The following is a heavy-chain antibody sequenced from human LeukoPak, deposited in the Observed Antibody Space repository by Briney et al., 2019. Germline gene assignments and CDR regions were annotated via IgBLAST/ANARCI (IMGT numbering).Heavy chain of an antibody. V-gene: IGHV3-21*01. CDR1: GFTFSAYS. J-gene: IGHJ5*02. Sequence: PGGSLRLSCAASGFTFSAYSMSWVRQAPGKGLEWVSSISANSDYIFYPDSMKGRFTISRDNAQKSLYLQMDSLRAEDTAVYYCASDLPAATTWGQGTRVTVSS. CDR3: ASDLPAATT. CDR2: ISANSDYI. D-gene: IGHD2-2*01.